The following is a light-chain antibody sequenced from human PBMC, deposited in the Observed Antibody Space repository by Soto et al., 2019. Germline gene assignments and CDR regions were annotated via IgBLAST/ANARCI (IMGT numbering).Light chain of an antibody. CDR1: ETISTN. CDR3: QQYSNWPPAIT. CDR2: GSS. J-gene: IGKJ5*01. V-gene: IGKV3-15*01. Sequence: EIVLTQSPATLSVSPGERATLSCRATETISTNLAWFQRKPGQPPRLLIYGSSTRATGVPDRFSGSGSRTEFTLTISSLQSEDVALYYGQQYSNWPPAITFGQGTRLEIK.